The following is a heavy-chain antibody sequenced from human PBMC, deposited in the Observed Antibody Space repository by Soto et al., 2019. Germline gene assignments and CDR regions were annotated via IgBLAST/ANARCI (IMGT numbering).Heavy chain of an antibody. Sequence: PSETLSLTCTVSGGSISSGDYYWSWIRQPPGKGLEWIGYIYYSGSTYYNPSLKSRVTISVDTSKNQFSLKLSSVTAADTAVYYCAREVRANYYDSSGLDYWGQGTLVTVSS. D-gene: IGHD3-22*01. V-gene: IGHV4-30-4*01. CDR1: GGSISSGDYY. CDR2: IYYSGST. CDR3: AREVRANYYDSSGLDY. J-gene: IGHJ4*02.